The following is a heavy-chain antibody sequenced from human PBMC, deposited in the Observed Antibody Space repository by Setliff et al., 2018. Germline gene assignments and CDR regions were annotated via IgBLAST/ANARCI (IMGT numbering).Heavy chain of an antibody. V-gene: IGHV4-61*10. J-gene: IGHJ4*02. CDR3: ARSGDYALKD. D-gene: IGHD4-17*01. CDR2: IYYSGST. CDR1: GYSISSGHY. Sequence: SETLSLTCTVSGYSISSGHYWSWIRQPAGKGLEWIGYIYYSGSTKYNLSLKSRVTISVDTSKNQFSLIMTSVTAADTAVYYCARSGDYALKDWGQGTLVTVSS.